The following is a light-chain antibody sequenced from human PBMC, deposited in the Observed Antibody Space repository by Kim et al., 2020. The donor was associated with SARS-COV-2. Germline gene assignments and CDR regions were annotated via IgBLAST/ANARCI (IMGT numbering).Light chain of an antibody. V-gene: IGKV1-6*01. CDR1: QGIRYD. CDR3: LQDSIYPRT. CDR2: AAS. J-gene: IGKJ1*01. Sequence: ASVGARVTITCRASQGIRYDLGWYQQKPGKAPKLLVYAASRLQSGVPSRFSGSGSGTDFNLTISSLQPEDFATYYCLQDSIYPRTFGQGTKVDIK.